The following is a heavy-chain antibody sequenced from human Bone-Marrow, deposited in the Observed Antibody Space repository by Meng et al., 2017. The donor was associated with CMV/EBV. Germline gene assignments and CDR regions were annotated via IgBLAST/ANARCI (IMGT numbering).Heavy chain of an antibody. CDR1: GLTFSSYS. CDR3: ARGPDFSY. J-gene: IGHJ4*02. CDR2: ISSSSSYI. Sequence: GESLKISCAASGLTFSSYSMNWVRQAPGKGLEWVSSISSSSSYIYYADSVKGRFTISRDNAKNSLYLQMNSLRAEDTAVYYCARGPDFSYWGQGTLVTVSS. D-gene: IGHD3/OR15-3a*01. V-gene: IGHV3-21*01.